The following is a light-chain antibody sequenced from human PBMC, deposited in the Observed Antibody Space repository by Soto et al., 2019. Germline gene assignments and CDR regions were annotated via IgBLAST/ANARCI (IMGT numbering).Light chain of an antibody. V-gene: IGKV3-11*01. Sequence: IVWTQSSATKNMSPGERATLSCRASQSVGNNLAWYQQKPGQAPGLLIYEASTRATGIPARFSGSGSGTDFTLTISSLVSEGFAAYYCQQTVNRPQTFGKGTKV. CDR2: EAS. CDR3: QQTVNRPQT. J-gene: IGKJ1*01. CDR1: QSVGNN.